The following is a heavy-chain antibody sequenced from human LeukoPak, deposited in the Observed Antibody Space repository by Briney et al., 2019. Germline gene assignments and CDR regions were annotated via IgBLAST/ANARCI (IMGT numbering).Heavy chain of an antibody. Sequence: PSETLSLTCTVSGGSISSYYWSWIRQPAGKGLEWIGRIYSSGSTDYNPSLKSRVTMSVDTSKNQFSLKVNSVTAADTAVYYCARAQSIAVAGTGCWFDPWGQGTLVTVSS. V-gene: IGHV4-4*07. D-gene: IGHD6-19*01. CDR2: IYSSGST. CDR1: GGSISSYY. CDR3: ARAQSIAVAGTGCWFDP. J-gene: IGHJ5*02.